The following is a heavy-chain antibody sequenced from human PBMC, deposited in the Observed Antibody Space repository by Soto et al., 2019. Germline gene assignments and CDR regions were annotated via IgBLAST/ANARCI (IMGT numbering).Heavy chain of an antibody. Sequence: EVQLVESGGGLVKPGGSLRLSCAASGFTFSSYSMNWVRQAPGKGLEWVSSISSGSSYIYYADSVKGRFTISRDNAKNSLYLQMNSLRAEDTAVYYCARDILGYCSSTSCYTYYYYGMDVWGQGTTVTVSS. D-gene: IGHD2-2*02. V-gene: IGHV3-21*01. CDR2: ISSGSSYI. J-gene: IGHJ6*02. CDR3: ARDILGYCSSTSCYTYYYYGMDV. CDR1: GFTFSSYS.